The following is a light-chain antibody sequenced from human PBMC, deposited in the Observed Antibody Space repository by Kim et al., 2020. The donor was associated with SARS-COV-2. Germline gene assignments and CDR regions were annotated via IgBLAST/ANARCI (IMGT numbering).Light chain of an antibody. V-gene: IGKV3-20*01. J-gene: IGKJ1*01. Sequence: VVLTQSPGTLSLSPGERATLSCRASQSVDSNYLAWYQQKPGQAPRLLIFGASSRATGIPDRFRGSGSGTDFTLTIRRLEPEDFAVYFCQRYDSSPWTFGQGTKVDIK. CDR3: QRYDSSPWT. CDR2: GAS. CDR1: QSVDSNY.